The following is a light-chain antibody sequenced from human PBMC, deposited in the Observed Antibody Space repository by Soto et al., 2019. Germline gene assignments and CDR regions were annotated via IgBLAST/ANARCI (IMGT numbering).Light chain of an antibody. J-gene: IGKJ2*01. Sequence: EIVMTQSPATLSVSPGERATLSCRASQSVSSNLAWYQQKPGQAPRLLIYGASTRTTGIPARLSGSGSGTEFTLTISSLQSEDFAVYYCQQYQNWPYTFGQGTKLEIK. V-gene: IGKV3-15*01. CDR2: GAS. CDR1: QSVSSN. CDR3: QQYQNWPYT.